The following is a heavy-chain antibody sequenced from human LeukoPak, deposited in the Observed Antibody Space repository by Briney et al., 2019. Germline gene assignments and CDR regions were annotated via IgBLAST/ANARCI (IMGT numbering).Heavy chain of an antibody. CDR2: INHSGST. J-gene: IGHJ4*02. Sequence: SETLSLTCAVYGGSFSGYYWSWIRQPPGKGLEWIGEINHSGSTNYNPSLKSRVTISVDTSKNQFSLKLSSVTAADTAVYYCARGRMFGELEFWGQGTLVTVSS. CDR1: GGSFSGYY. CDR3: ARGRMFGELEF. D-gene: IGHD3-10*02. V-gene: IGHV4-34*01.